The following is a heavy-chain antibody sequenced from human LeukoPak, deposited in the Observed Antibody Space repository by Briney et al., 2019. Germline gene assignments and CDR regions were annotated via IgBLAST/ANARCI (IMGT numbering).Heavy chain of an antibody. J-gene: IGHJ4*02. CDR3: AREIGPRQLHLWGSAFDY. CDR2: IIPIFGTA. Sequence: SVKVSCKASGYTFTSYAMNWVRQAPGQGLEWMGGIIPIFGTANYAQKFQGRVTITADESTSTAYMELSSLRSEDTAVYYCAREIGPRQLHLWGSAFDYWGQGSLVTVSS. D-gene: IGHD5-18*01. CDR1: GYTFTSYA. V-gene: IGHV1-69*13.